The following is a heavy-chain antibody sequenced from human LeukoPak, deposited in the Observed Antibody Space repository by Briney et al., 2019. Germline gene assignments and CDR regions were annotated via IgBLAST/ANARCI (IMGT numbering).Heavy chain of an antibody. Sequence: SETLSLTCTVSGDSLVSGHYWGWIRQPPGQGLEWVGSVYHSGSIYYNPSLKSRVIMSVDTSKNQFSLKLSSVTAADTAVYYCAKDRHAPGRYCSSTSCFPFDSWGQGTLVTVSS. CDR1: GDSLVSGHY. CDR2: VYHSGSI. D-gene: IGHD2-2*01. J-gene: IGHJ5*01. V-gene: IGHV4-38-2*02. CDR3: AKDRHAPGRYCSSTSCFPFDS.